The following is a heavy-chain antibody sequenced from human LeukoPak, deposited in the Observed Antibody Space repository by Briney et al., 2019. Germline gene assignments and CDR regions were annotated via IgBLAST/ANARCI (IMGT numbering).Heavy chain of an antibody. J-gene: IGHJ5*02. CDR1: GGSISGYY. CDR3: ARSPPRVYCSGGSCYSLDWFDP. CDR2: IYTSGST. Sequence: SETLSLTCTVSGGSISGYYWSWIRQPAGKGLEWIGRIYTSGSTNYNPSLKSRVTMSVDTSKNQFSLKLSSVTAADTAVYYCARSPPRVYCSGGSCYSLDWFDPWGQGTLVTVSS. V-gene: IGHV4-4*07. D-gene: IGHD2-15*01.